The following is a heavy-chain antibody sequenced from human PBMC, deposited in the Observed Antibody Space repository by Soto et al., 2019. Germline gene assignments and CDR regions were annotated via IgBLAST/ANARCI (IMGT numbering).Heavy chain of an antibody. J-gene: IGHJ5*02. CDR2: ISYDGSDK. Sequence: GGSLILSCAASGFTFNTFGMHWVRQAPGKGLEWVAVISYDGSDKYYSDSVRGRFTISRDNSMNTLYLQMNSLRTEDTAVYYCAKNARKWELRSWFDPRGQGSLVTVS. V-gene: IGHV3-30*18. CDR1: GFTFNTFG. D-gene: IGHD1-26*01. CDR3: AKNARKWELRSWFDP.